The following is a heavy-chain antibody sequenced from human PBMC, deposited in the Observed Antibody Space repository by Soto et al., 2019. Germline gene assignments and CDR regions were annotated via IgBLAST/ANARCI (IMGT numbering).Heavy chain of an antibody. CDR3: ARDGGTPGRASAVGYYYHYGMDV. D-gene: IGHD6-19*01. J-gene: IGHJ6*02. Sequence: EVQLVESGGGLVQPGGSLRLSCVASEFTFNTYWMNWVRQAPGRGLEWVANIKDDGSEKNYVESVKGRFTISRDNAKNSLYLQRNSLRGEDTAVYFCARDGGTPGRASAVGYYYHYGMDVWGQGTTVTVSS. CDR1: EFTFNTYW. CDR2: IKDDGSEK. V-gene: IGHV3-7*05.